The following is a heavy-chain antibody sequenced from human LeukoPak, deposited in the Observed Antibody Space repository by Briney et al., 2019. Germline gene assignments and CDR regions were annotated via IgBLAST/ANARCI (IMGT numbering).Heavy chain of an antibody. Sequence: ASVQVSCQASGYTFTSYDINWVRPATGQGLEWMGWMNPNSGNTGYAQKFQGRVTVTMNTSISTAFMELSSLRSEDTAVYYCAIRHTKVYGVYYYYGMDVWGQGTTVTVSS. J-gene: IGHJ6*02. D-gene: IGHD1-1*01. CDR2: MNPNSGNT. CDR3: AIRHTKVYGVYYYYGMDV. CDR1: GYTFTSYD. V-gene: IGHV1-8*01.